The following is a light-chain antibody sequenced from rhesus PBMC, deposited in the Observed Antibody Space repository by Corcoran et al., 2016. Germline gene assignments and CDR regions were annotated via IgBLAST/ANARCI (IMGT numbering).Light chain of an antibody. V-gene: IGKV1-22*01. Sequence: DIQMTQSPSSLTASVGDTVTITCRASQGVSSWLDWYQQKPGKAPTLLIYKESRLQSGVPSRFSGSGSGTVVTLTSSSLQAEDVATYYCLQYIITPWTFGQGTKVEIK. CDR2: KES. J-gene: IGKJ1*01. CDR1: QGVSSW. CDR3: LQYIITPWT.